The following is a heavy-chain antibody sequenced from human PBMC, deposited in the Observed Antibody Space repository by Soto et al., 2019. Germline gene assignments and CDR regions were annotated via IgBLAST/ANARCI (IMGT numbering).Heavy chain of an antibody. CDR3: ARGGRIVDTGIGYYYYHAMDV. CDR2: FNPTGDTA. D-gene: IGHD5-18*01. CDR1: GYTFTSYY. Sequence: VASVKVSCKASGYTFTSYYIHWVRQAPGQGLEWMGIFNPTGDTASYAQKLQGRVTMTRDTSTGTAYMELGSLGSEDTAVYYCARGGRIVDTGIGYYYYHAMDVWGQGTTVTVSS. J-gene: IGHJ6*02. V-gene: IGHV1-46*01.